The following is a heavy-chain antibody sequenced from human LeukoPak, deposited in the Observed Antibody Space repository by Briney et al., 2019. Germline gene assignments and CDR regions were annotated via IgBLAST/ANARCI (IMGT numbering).Heavy chain of an antibody. V-gene: IGHV3-13*01. CDR3: ARGTWSGYLKYFDY. CDR1: GFTFSSYD. Sequence: GGSLRLSCAASGFTFSSYDMHWVRQATGKGLEWVSAIGTAGDTYYPGSVKGRFTISRENAKNSLYLQMNSLRAGDAAVYYCARGTWSGYLKYFDYWGQGTLVTVSS. J-gene: IGHJ4*02. CDR2: IGTAGDT. D-gene: IGHD3-3*01.